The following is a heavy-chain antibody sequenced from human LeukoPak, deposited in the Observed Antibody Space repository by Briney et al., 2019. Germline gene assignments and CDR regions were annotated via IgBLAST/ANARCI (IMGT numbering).Heavy chain of an antibody. J-gene: IGHJ4*02. CDR1: GGSISSYY. CDR2: IYYSGST. D-gene: IGHD5-18*01. CDR3: ARGIQLIDY. V-gene: IGHV4-59*01. Sequence: SETLSPTCTVSGGSISSYYWSWIRQPPGKGLEWIGYIYYSGSTNYNPSLKSRVTISVDTSKNQFSLKLSSVTAADTAVYYCARGIQLIDYWGQGTLVTVSS.